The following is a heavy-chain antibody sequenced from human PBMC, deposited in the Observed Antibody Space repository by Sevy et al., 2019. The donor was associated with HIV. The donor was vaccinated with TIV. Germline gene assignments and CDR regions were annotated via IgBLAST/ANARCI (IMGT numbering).Heavy chain of an antibody. V-gene: IGHV3-30*18. J-gene: IGHJ4*02. D-gene: IGHD2-21*02. CDR2: ISYDGSNK. CDR1: GFTFSSYG. CDR3: AKDGGGDATLDF. Sequence: LSLTCAASGFTFSSYGMHWVRQAPGKGLEWVAVISYDGSNKYYADSVKGRFTISRDNSKNTLYLQMNSLRAEDTAVFYCAKDGGGDATLDFWGQGTLVTVSS.